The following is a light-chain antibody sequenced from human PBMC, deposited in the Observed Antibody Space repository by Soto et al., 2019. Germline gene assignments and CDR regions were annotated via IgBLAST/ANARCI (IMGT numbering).Light chain of an antibody. J-gene: IGKJ5*01. V-gene: IGKV1D-12*01. CDR1: QDIAAY. Sequence: DIQGTQAPSSVSAAVGDRVTITCGAIQDIAAYLAWYQHKPGRAPELLIHAASSLQSGVPSRFSGSGSGTDFTLTISSLQPEDFATYYCQQANSCPITFGQGTRLEIK. CDR3: QQANSCPIT. CDR2: AAS.